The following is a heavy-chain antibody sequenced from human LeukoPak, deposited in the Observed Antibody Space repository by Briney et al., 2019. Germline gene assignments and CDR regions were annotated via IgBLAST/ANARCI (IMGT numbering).Heavy chain of an antibody. CDR2: VNSDQSNT. D-gene: IGHD1-26*01. V-gene: IGHV3-74*01. CDR1: GFTFDDYA. Sequence: PGRSLRLSCAASGFTFDDYAMHWVRQAPGKGLVWVSRVNSDQSNTTYADSVKGRFTISRDNAKNTLYLQMNSLRAEDTAVYYCAKDLSGSSDVDYWGQGTLVTVSS. CDR3: AKDLSGSSDVDY. J-gene: IGHJ4*02.